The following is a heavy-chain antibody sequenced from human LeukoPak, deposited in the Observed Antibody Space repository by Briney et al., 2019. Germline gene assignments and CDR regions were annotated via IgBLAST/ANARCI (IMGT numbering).Heavy chain of an antibody. Sequence: SGGSLRLSCTASGFTFGDYVMSWVRQAPGKGLEWVGFIRSKAYGGTTKNAASVKGRFTISRDDSRSIAYLQMNSLKTEDTAVYYCTRRYNYDSSGYYYVRGAFDIWGQGTMVTVSS. CDR1: GFTFGDYV. CDR3: TRRYNYDSSGYYYVRGAFDI. D-gene: IGHD3-22*01. J-gene: IGHJ3*02. CDR2: IRSKAYGGTT. V-gene: IGHV3-49*04.